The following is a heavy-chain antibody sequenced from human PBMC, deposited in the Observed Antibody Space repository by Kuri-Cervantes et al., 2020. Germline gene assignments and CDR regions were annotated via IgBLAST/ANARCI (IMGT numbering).Heavy chain of an antibody. D-gene: IGHD6-19*01. Sequence: ASVKVSCKASGYTFTSYDISWVRQAPGQGLEWMGWISAYNGNTNYAQKLQGRVTMTTDTSTSTAYMELRSLRSDDTAVYYCARLSQWLVLQAFDIWGQGTMVTVSS. J-gene: IGHJ3*02. CDR1: GYTFTSYD. CDR2: ISAYNGNT. V-gene: IGHV1-18*01. CDR3: ARLSQWLVLQAFDI.